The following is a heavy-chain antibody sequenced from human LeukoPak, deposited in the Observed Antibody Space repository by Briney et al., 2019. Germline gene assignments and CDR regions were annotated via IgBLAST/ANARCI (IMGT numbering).Heavy chain of an antibody. CDR3: ARDWYFDL. CDR2: IYPADSDI. V-gene: IGHV5-51*01. J-gene: IGHJ2*01. Sequence: GESLKISCKVSGYTFTNYWIGWVRQMPGKGLEWMGIIYPADSDIKYSPSFQGQVTISADKSISTAYLQWSSLKASDTAMYYCARDWYFDLWGRGTLVTVSS. CDR1: GYTFTNYW.